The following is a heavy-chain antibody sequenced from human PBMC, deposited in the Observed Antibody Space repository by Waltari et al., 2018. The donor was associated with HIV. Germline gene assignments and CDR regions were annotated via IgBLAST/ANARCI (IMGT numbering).Heavy chain of an antibody. V-gene: IGHV3-23*01. CDR2: ISGRGDNT. Sequence: EVQLLESGGGSVQPGGSLRISCEASGFTFSDYAMSWVRQAPGKGVQWVSVISGRGDNTYQIASVKGRFIISKDNSKNTLYLQMNNLRAEDTAVYFCAIRGHCSAGNCSPMGYLDYWGQGTLVTVSS. D-gene: IGHD2-15*01. CDR3: AIRGHCSAGNCSPMGYLDY. J-gene: IGHJ4*02. CDR1: GFTFSDYA.